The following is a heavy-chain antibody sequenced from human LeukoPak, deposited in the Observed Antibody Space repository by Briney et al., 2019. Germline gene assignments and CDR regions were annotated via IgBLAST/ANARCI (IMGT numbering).Heavy chain of an antibody. Sequence: PGGSLRLSCAASESTFSKFWMHWVRQAPGKGLVWVSGINRDGSTTTYADSVKGRFTVSRDNAKNMLYLQMNSLRAEDTAVYYCARGNYYGMDVWGQGTTVTVSS. J-gene: IGHJ6*02. CDR2: INRDGSTT. CDR3: ARGNYYGMDV. V-gene: IGHV3-74*03. CDR1: ESTFSKFW. D-gene: IGHD2/OR15-2a*01.